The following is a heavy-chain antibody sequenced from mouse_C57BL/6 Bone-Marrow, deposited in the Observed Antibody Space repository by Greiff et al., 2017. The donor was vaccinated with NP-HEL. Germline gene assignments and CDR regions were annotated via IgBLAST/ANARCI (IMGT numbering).Heavy chain of an antibody. V-gene: IGHV6-3*01. Sequence: EVKLEESGGGLVQPGGSMKLSCVASGFTFSNYWMNWVRQSPEKGLEWVAQIRLKSDNYATHYAESVKGRFTISRDDSKSSVYLQMNNVRAEDTGIYYCTGRGKGFAYWGQGTLVTVSA. CDR1: GFTFSNYW. D-gene: IGHD2-1*01. CDR2: IRLKSDNYAT. J-gene: IGHJ3*01. CDR3: TGRGKGFAY.